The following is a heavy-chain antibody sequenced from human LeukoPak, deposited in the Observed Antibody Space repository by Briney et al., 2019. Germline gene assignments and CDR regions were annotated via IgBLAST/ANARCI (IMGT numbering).Heavy chain of an antibody. V-gene: IGHV3-7*01. Sequence: GGSLRLSCAASGFTFSSYWMSWVRQAPGKGLEWVANIKQDGSEKYYVDSVKGRFTISRDNAKNSLYLQMNSLRAEDTAVYYCARDFYYGDYDYFDYWGQGTLVTVSS. CDR1: GFTFSSYW. CDR2: IKQDGSEK. CDR3: ARDFYYGDYDYFDY. J-gene: IGHJ4*02. D-gene: IGHD4-17*01.